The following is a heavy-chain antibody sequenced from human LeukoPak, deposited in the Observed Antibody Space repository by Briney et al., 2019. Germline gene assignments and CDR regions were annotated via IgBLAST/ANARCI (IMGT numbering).Heavy chain of an antibody. CDR1: GGTFSSYA. CDR2: IIPILGIA. CDR3: ASDFPYYYGSGSYHRGMDV. Sequence: SVKVSCKASGGTFSSYAISWVRQAPGQGLEWMGRIIPILGIANYAQKFQGRVTITADKSTSTAYMELSSLRSEDTAVYYCASDFPYYYGSGSYHRGMDVWGQGTTVTVSS. J-gene: IGHJ6*02. V-gene: IGHV1-69*04. D-gene: IGHD3-10*01.